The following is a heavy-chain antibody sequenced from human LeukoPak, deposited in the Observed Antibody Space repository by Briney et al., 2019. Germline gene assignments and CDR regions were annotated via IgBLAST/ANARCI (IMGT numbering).Heavy chain of an antibody. CDR2: IYYSGST. V-gene: IGHV4-59*01. Sequence: SETLSLTCTVSGGSINNYYWNWIRQPPGKGLEWIGYIYYSGSTNYNPSLKSRVTISVDTSKNQFSLRLSSVTAADTTVYYCARVTGYMTEDYFDYWGQGTLITVSS. CDR3: ARVTGYMTEDYFDY. CDR1: GGSINNYY. J-gene: IGHJ4*02. D-gene: IGHD6-13*01.